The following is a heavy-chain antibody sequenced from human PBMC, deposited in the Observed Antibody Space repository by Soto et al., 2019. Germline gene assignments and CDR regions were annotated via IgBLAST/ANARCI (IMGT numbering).Heavy chain of an antibody. CDR3: ARDNVDKEYSSGWYYYYGMDV. J-gene: IGHJ6*02. CDR2: INPSGGIT. V-gene: IGHV1-46*01. D-gene: IGHD6-19*01. CDR1: GYTFTSYY. Sequence: ASVKVTCRAAGYTFTSYYMHWVRQAPGQGLEWRGIINPSGGITSYAQKFQGRVTMTRDTSTSTVYMELSSLRSEDTAVYYCARDNVDKEYSSGWYYYYGMDVWGQGTTVTVSS.